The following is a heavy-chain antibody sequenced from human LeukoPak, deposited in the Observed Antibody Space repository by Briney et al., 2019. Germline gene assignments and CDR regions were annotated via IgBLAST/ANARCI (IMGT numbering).Heavy chain of an antibody. CDR3: ARVFTEYFHH. Sequence: GGSLRLSCAASGFTFSSYAMSWVRQAPGKGLEWVANIKQDGSEKYYVDSVKGRFTISRDNAKNSLYLQMNSLRAEDTAVYYCARVFTEYFHHWGQGTLVTVSP. J-gene: IGHJ1*01. V-gene: IGHV3-7*04. CDR1: GFTFSSYA. CDR2: IKQDGSEK.